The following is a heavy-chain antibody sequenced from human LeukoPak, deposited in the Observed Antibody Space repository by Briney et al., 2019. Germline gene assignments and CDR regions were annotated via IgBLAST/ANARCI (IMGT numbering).Heavy chain of an antibody. CDR2: IYYSGST. J-gene: IGHJ5*02. CDR1: GGSFSGYY. CDR3: ARDYLFDP. D-gene: IGHD1-26*01. V-gene: IGHV4-34*01. Sequence: PSETLSLTCAVYGGSFSGYYWSWIRQPPGKGLEWIGSIYYSGSTYYNPSLKSRVTISVDTSKNQFSLKLSSVTAADTAVYYCARDYLFDPWGQGTLVTVSS.